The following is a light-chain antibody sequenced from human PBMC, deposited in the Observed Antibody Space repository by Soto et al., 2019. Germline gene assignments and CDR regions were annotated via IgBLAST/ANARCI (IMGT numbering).Light chain of an antibody. J-gene: IGKJ4*01. V-gene: IGKV1-13*02. Sequence: AIQLTQSPSSLSASVGDRVTITCRASQGISSALAWYQQKPGKAPKLLIYDASSLESGVPSRFSGSGSGTDFTLSISRRQPEDFATFYCQQFNSYPLPFGGGTKVEIK. CDR2: DAS. CDR1: QGISSA. CDR3: QQFNSYPLP.